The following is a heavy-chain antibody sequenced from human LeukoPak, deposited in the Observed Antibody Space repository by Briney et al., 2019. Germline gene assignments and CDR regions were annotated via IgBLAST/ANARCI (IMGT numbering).Heavy chain of an antibody. Sequence: GGSLRLSCAASGFTFSTYAMSWVRQAPGQGLEWVSAISGIGGRTYYAHSVKGRFTFSRDNSTSTPYMQMNSLRAEDTAVYYCATQRLVLSRIDYWGQGTLVTVSS. V-gene: IGHV3-23*01. J-gene: IGHJ4*02. D-gene: IGHD6-19*01. CDR2: ISGIGGRT. CDR1: GFTFSTYA. CDR3: ATQRLVLSRIDY.